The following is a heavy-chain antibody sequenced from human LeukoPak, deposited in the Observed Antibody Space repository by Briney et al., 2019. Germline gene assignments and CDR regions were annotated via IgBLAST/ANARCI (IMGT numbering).Heavy chain of an antibody. V-gene: IGHV3-66*01. Sequence: GRSLRLSWAAAEFSLGSNYMTWVRQAPGKGMEWVSLIYSGGSTYYADSVKGRFTISRDNPKSTLYLQMSSLRAEDTAVYYCARAIPSATWYNYGGNSGHFDYWGQGTLVTVSS. D-gene: IGHD4-23*01. CDR1: EFSLGSNY. CDR2: IYSGGST. CDR3: ARAIPSATWYNYGGNSGHFDY. J-gene: IGHJ4*02.